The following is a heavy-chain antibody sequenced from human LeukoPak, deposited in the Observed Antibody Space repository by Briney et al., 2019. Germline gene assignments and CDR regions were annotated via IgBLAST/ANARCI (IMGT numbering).Heavy chain of an antibody. CDR2: LNNDGSRT. CDR1: GFTFSNYW. Sequence: GGSLRLSCAASGFTFSNYWMHWVRQPPGKGLVWVSRLNNDGSRTSYADSVQGRFTISRDNAKNTLYLQMNSLRDEDTAVYYCACGDSGGIKRWLQAPLDYWGQGTLVTVSS. CDR3: ACGDSGGIKRWLQAPLDY. J-gene: IGHJ4*02. V-gene: IGHV3-74*01. D-gene: IGHD5-24*01.